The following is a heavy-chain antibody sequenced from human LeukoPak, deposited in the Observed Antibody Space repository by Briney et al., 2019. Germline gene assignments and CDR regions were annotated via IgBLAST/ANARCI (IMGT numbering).Heavy chain of an antibody. D-gene: IGHD4-23*01. J-gene: IGHJ4*02. CDR3: ATLTTVVTAYYFDH. CDR1: GGSISSYY. CDR2: IYYSGST. V-gene: IGHV4-59*08. Sequence: SETLSLTCTVSGGSISSYYWSWIRQPPGKGLEWIGYIYYSGSTNYNPSLKSRVTISVDTSKNQFSLKLSSVTAADTAVYYCATLTTVVTAYYFDHWGQGTLVTVSS.